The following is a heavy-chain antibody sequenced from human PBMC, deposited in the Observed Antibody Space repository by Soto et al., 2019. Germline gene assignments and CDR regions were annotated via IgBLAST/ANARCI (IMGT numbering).Heavy chain of an antibody. D-gene: IGHD6-19*01. CDR2: VYYTGST. CDR3: ARSVAVPGAHIDY. Sequence: TLSLTCSVSGGSISGSYWSWIRQSPGKGLERLGYVYYTGSTNYSPSLRSRVSISVDTSKNEFSLRLSSVTAADTAVYFCARSVAVPGAHIDYWGQGTQVTVSS. J-gene: IGHJ4*02. CDR1: GGSISGSY. V-gene: IGHV4-59*01.